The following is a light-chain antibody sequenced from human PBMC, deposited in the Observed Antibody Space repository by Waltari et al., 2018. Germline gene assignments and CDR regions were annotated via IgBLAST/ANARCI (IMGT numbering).Light chain of an antibody. V-gene: IGLV2-14*03. CDR2: DVI. J-gene: IGLJ2*01. CDR3: SAYTRGVV. CDR1: SSDVGDHNY. Sequence: QSALTQIASVAGSPGQSITISCTGTSSDVGDHNYVSWYQQHPGKLPKLLIYDVISRPSGVSTRFSCSKSGNTASLTISGLQAEDEAYYYCSAYTRGVVFGGGTQLTVL.